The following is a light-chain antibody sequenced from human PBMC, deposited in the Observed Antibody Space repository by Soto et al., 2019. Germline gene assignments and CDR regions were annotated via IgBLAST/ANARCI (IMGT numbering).Light chain of an antibody. CDR1: SSDVGAYNY. V-gene: IGLV2-14*03. J-gene: IGLJ1*01. CDR2: DVT. Sequence: LTQPASVSGSPGQSITISCTGTSSDVGAYNYVSWYQQYPGKAPKLILYDVTHRPSGVSYRFSGSKSDNTASLTISGLQPEDEADYYCSSYTNSDTYFFGTGTKVTVL. CDR3: SSYTNSDTYF.